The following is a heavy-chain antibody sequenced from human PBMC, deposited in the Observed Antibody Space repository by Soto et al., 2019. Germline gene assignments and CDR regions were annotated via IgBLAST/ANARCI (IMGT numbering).Heavy chain of an antibody. J-gene: IGHJ5*02. Sequence: SETLSLTCTVSGGSISSYYWSWIRQPPGKGLEWIGYIYYSGSTNYNPSLKSRVTISVDTSKNQFSLKLSSLRSEDTAVYYCAKQIYCTNGVCYPGNWFDPWGQGTLVTVSS. V-gene: IGHV4-59*01. CDR2: IYYSGST. D-gene: IGHD2-8*01. CDR1: GGSISSYY. CDR3: AKQIYCTNGVCYPGNWFDP.